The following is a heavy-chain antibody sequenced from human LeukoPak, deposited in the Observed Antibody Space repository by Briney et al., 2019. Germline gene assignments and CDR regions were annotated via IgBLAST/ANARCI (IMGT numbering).Heavy chain of an antibody. J-gene: IGHJ4*02. CDR2: ISGSGGST. Sequence: GGSLRLSCAASGFTFSSYAMSWVRQAPGKGLEWVSAISGSGGSTYYADSVKGRFTISRDNAKNSLYLQMNSLRAEDMAVYYCARDRSSSGWVDYWGQGTLVTVSS. CDR1: GFTFSSYA. V-gene: IGHV3-23*01. CDR3: ARDRSSSGWVDY. D-gene: IGHD6-19*01.